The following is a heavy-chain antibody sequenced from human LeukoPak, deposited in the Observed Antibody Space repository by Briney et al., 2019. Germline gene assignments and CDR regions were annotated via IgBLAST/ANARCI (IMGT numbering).Heavy chain of an antibody. V-gene: IGHV4-4*02. Sequence: SETLSLTCAVSGGSISSSNWWSWVRQPPGKGLEWIGEIYHSGSTNYNPSLKSRVTISVDKSKNQFSLKLSSVTAADTAVYHCARGSGIQLWLRRIAAAGTGSNWFDPWGQGTLVTVSS. CDR2: IYHSGST. CDR3: ARGSGIQLWLRRIAAAGTGSNWFDP. CDR1: GGSISSSNW. D-gene: IGHD5-18*01. J-gene: IGHJ5*02.